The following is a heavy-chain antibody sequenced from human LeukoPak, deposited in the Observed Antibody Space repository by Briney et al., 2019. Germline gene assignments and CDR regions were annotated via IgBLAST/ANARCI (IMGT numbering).Heavy chain of an antibody. Sequence: SVKVSCKASGGTFSSYAISWVRQAPGQGLEWMGGIIPIFGTANYAQKFQGRVTITADESTSTAYMELSSLRSEDTAVYYCARGGGNWNVINWFDPWGQGTLVTVSS. V-gene: IGHV1-69*13. D-gene: IGHD1-20*01. CDR1: GGTFSSYA. CDR2: IIPIFGTA. CDR3: ARGGGNWNVINWFDP. J-gene: IGHJ5*02.